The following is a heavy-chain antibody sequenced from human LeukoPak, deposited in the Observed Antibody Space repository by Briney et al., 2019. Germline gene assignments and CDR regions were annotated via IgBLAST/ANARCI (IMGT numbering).Heavy chain of an antibody. D-gene: IGHD6-13*01. CDR1: GFTFSNYG. CDR3: ARVLVSSSWYYYYYMDV. J-gene: IGHJ6*03. Sequence: GGSLRLSCAASGFTFSNYGVHWVRHAPEEGLEWVSAISGSGGSTYYADSVKGRFTISRDNSKNKLYLQMNSLRAEDTAVYYCARVLVSSSWYYYYYMDVWGKGTTVTVSS. V-gene: IGHV3-23*01. CDR2: ISGSGGST.